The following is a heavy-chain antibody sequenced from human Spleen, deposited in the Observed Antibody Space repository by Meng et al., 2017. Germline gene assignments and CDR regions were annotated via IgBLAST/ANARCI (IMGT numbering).Heavy chain of an antibody. V-gene: IGHV1-46*01. CDR3: AREKSPGHFDY. J-gene: IGHJ4*02. CDR2: INCYTSGT. CDR1: GYTFTDFF. Sequence: QVQLVQSGPEVMKPWAPLMMSCRTSGYTFTDFFLHWVRQAPGQGLEWLGTINCYTSGTAYARKFQGRITLTRDTSTTTVYMDLGSLGSDDTAFYYCAREKSPGHFDYFGQGTLVTVSS.